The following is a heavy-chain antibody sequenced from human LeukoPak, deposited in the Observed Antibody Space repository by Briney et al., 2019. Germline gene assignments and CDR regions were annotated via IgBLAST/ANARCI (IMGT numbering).Heavy chain of an antibody. CDR1: GFTFSSYS. CDR2: ISSSSSYI. CDR3: ARSPFTVTTNFDY. D-gene: IGHD4-17*01. V-gene: IGHV3-21*01. J-gene: IGHJ4*02. Sequence: GAPRLSCAASGFTFSSYSMNWVRQAPGKGLEWVSSISSSSSYIYYADSVKGRFTISRDNAKNSLYLQMNSLRAEDTAVYYCARSPFTVTTNFDYWGQGTLVTVSS.